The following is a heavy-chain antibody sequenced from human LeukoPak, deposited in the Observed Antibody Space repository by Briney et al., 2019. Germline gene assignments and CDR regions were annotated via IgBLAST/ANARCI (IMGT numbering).Heavy chain of an antibody. CDR3: ARDGGHYYDSSGYYWDAGYFDY. D-gene: IGHD3-22*01. J-gene: IGHJ4*02. CDR2: IYSRGSA. CDR1: GDSISYFY. Sequence: SETLSLTCSVSGDSISYFYWSWIRQAAGKGLEWIGRIYSRGSADYNASLKSRVTMSVDTSKNQFSLKLSSVTAADTAVYYCARDGGHYYDSSGYYWDAGYFDYWGQGTLVTVSS. V-gene: IGHV4-4*07.